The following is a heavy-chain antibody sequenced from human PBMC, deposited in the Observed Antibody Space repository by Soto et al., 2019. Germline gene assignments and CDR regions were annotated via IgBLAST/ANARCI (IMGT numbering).Heavy chain of an antibody. CDR2: IIPIFDTA. V-gene: IGHV1-69*12. D-gene: IGHD3-22*01. CDR1: GGTFSSYA. CDR3: AGHSSGVPGYYYGRDV. Sequence: QVQLVQSGAEVKKPGSSVKVSCKASGGTFSSYAISWVRQAPGQGLEWLGGIIPIFDTADYAQKFQGRVTITADESTNTAYMELSSLRSEDTAVYYCAGHSSGVPGYYYGRDVWCQGTTVTVSS. J-gene: IGHJ6*02.